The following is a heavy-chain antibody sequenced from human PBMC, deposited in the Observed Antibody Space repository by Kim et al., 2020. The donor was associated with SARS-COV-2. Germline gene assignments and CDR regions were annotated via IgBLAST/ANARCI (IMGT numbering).Heavy chain of an antibody. V-gene: IGHV5-10-1*01. D-gene: IGHD4-4*01. CDR3: LRVDPYRDSGSPFFDF. CDR1: GYTFPKFW. Sequence: GESLKISCQGSGYTFPKFWFTWGRQLPGQGLGWMGRIDPRDSYATYNPSFQGHVTMSVDRSISTAYLQWDSLRASDTAMYYCLRVDPYRDSGSPFFDFWGKGTLVTVSS. CDR2: IDPRDSYA. J-gene: IGHJ4*02.